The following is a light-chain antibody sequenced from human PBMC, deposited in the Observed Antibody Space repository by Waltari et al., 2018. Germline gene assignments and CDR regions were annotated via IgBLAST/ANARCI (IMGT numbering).Light chain of an antibody. Sequence: EIVMTQSPATLSVSPGEGATLPCRASQSVSSNLAWYQQKPGQAPRPLIYGASTRATGIPARFSGSGSGTDFTLTISSLQSEDFAVYHCQQYNNWPWNTFGQGTKLEIK. J-gene: IGKJ2*01. CDR1: QSVSSN. CDR2: GAS. V-gene: IGKV3-15*01. CDR3: QQYNNWPWNT.